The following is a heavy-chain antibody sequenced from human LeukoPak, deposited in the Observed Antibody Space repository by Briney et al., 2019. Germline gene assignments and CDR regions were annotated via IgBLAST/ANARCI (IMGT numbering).Heavy chain of an antibody. V-gene: IGHV3-48*02. J-gene: IGHJ4*02. CDR1: GFTFSSYS. Sequence: QPGGSLRLSCAASGFTFSSYSMNWVRQAPGKGLEWVSYISSSSSTIYYADSVKGRFTISRDNAKNSLYLQMNSLRDEDTAVYYCAKCFGLWFGELFSFDYWGQGTLVTVSS. CDR3: AKCFGLWFGELFSFDY. D-gene: IGHD3-10*01. CDR2: ISSSSSTI.